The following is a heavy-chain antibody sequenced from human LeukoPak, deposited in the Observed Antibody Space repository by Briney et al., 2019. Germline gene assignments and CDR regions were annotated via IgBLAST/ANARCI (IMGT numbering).Heavy chain of an antibody. D-gene: IGHD6-19*01. CDR2: FDPEDGET. V-gene: IGHV1-24*01. CDR3: ATRARSSGWYSLNWFDP. J-gene: IGHJ5*02. Sequence: GASVTVSFKGSGYTLTELSMDWVRQAPGKGVGGVGGFDPEDGETIYAQKFQGRVTMTEDTSTDTAYMELSSLRSEDTAVYYCATRARSSGWYSLNWFDPWGQGTLVTVSS. CDR1: GYTLTELS.